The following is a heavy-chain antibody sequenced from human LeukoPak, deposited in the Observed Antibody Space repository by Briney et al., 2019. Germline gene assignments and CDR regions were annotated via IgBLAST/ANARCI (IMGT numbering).Heavy chain of an antibody. Sequence: SETLSLTCTVSGYSISSGYYWGWIRQPPGKGLEWIGYIYYSGSTNYNPSLKSRVTISVDTSKNQFSLKLSSVTAADTAVYYCARVSSWPALDYWGQGTLVTVSS. CDR3: ARVSSWPALDY. V-gene: IGHV4-61*01. D-gene: IGHD6-13*01. CDR1: GYSISSGYY. J-gene: IGHJ4*02. CDR2: IYYSGST.